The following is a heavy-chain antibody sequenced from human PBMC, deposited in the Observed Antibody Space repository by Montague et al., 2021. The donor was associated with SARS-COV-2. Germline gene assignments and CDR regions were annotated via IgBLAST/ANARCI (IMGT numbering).Heavy chain of an antibody. CDR2: IFRSGDS. D-gene: IGHD3-22*01. V-gene: IGHV4-4*02. CDR1: GDSISNSNW. CDR3: VRGGTMTVVVFDY. Sequence: SETLSLTRTVSGDSISNSNWWTWVRQSPGRGLEWIGEIFRSGDSXYNPSLKSRVTMSVDMSRNQFSLSLSNVTAADTAIYYCVRGGTMTVVVFDYWGQGTLVTVSS. J-gene: IGHJ4*02.